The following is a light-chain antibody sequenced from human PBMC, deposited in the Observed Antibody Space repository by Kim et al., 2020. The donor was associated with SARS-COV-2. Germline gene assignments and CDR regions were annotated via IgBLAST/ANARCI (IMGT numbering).Light chain of an antibody. V-gene: IGLV2-14*03. CDR1: SSDVGGYNY. J-gene: IGLJ1*01. Sequence: GQSLPNACTGTSSDVGGYNYVSWYQQHPGKAPKLMIYDVSTRPSGVSNRFSGSKSGNTASLTISGLQAEDEADYYCSSYTSSSTYVFGTGTKVTVL. CDR2: DVS. CDR3: SSYTSSSTYV.